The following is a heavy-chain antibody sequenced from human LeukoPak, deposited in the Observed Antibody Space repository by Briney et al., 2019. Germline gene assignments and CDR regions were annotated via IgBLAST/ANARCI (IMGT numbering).Heavy chain of an antibody. D-gene: IGHD4-23*01. V-gene: IGHV3-43D*03. CDR3: ARGARWAYYFGY. CDR2: TWDGDST. J-gene: IGHJ4*02. Sequence: GGSLRLSCAASGFTFDDYAMHWVRQAPGKGLEWVSLTWDGDSTYYADSVKGRFTISRDNANNSVFLQMNNLRAEDSAIYYCARGARWAYYFGYWGQGSLVTVSS. CDR1: GFTFDDYA.